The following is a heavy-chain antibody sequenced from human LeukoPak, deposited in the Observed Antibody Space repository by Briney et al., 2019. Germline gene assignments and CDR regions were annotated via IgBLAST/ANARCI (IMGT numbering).Heavy chain of an antibody. CDR2: ISYDGSNK. Sequence: GGSLRLSCAASGFTFSSYAMHWVRQAPGKGLEWVAVISYDGSNKYYADSVKGRFSISRDNSKNTLYLQMNSLRAEDTAVYYCARGFKGYGMDVWGQGTTVTVSS. V-gene: IGHV3-30-3*01. J-gene: IGHJ6*02. CDR1: GFTFSSYA. CDR3: ARGFKGYGMDV. D-gene: IGHD3-3*01.